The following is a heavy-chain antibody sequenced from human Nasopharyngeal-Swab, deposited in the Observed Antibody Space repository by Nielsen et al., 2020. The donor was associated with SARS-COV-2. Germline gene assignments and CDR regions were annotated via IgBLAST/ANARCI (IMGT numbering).Heavy chain of an antibody. J-gene: IGHJ4*02. CDR2: ISSSSSTI. V-gene: IGHV3-48*04. D-gene: IGHD3-22*01. CDR3: SRANYYDDY. Sequence: VRQAPGKGLEWVSYISSSSSTIYYADSVRGRFTISRDNAKNSLYLQMNSLRAEDTAVYYCSRANYYDDYWGQGTLVTVSS.